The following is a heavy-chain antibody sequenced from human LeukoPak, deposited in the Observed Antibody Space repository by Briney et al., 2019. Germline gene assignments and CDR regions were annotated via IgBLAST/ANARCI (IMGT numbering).Heavy chain of an antibody. CDR2: IIPILGIA. V-gene: IGHV1-69*04. D-gene: IGHD6-13*01. Sequence: EASVKVTCKASGGTFSSYAISWVRQAPGQGLEWMGRIIPILGIANYAQKFQCRVTITADKSTSTAYMELSSLRSEDTAVYYCARDRYSSIWYPSRFYYYYGMDVWGQGTTVTVSS. J-gene: IGHJ6*02. CDR3: ARDRYSSIWYPSRFYYYYGMDV. CDR1: GGTFSSYA.